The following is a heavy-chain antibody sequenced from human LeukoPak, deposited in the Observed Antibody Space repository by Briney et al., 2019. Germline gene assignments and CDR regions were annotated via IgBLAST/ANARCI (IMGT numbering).Heavy chain of an antibody. D-gene: IGHD5-24*01. CDR2: IIPIFGTA. J-gene: IGHJ4*02. V-gene: IGHV1-69*05. Sequence: SVKVSCKASGGTFSSYAISWVRQAPGQGLEWIGRIIPIFGTANYAQKFQGRVTITTDESTSTAYMELSSLRSEDTAVYYCASRDGYNSVADYWGQGTLVTVSS. CDR3: ASRDGYNSVADY. CDR1: GGTFSSYA.